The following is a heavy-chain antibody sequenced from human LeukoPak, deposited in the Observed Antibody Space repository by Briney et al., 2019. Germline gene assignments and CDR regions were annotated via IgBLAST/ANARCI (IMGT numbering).Heavy chain of an antibody. CDR1: GFTFSNYW. D-gene: IGHD3-3*01. J-gene: IGHJ2*01. V-gene: IGHV3-7*01. CDR3: ARTNTYYDFWSGYRNWYFDL. CDR2: IKHDGSEK. Sequence: PGGSLRLSCAASGFTFSNYWMSWVRQAPGKGLEWVANIKHDGSEKYYVDSVKGRFTISRDNAKNSLYLQMNSLRAEDTAVYYCARTNTYYDFWSGYRNWYFDLWGRGTLVTVSS.